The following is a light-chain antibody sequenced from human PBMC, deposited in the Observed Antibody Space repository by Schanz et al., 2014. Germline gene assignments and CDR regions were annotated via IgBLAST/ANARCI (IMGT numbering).Light chain of an antibody. Sequence: QSALAQPPSVSGSPGQSVTISCTGTSSDVGGYDSVSWYQQHPGKVPKVMIYDVSKRPSGVPDRFSGSKSGNTASLTISGLQAEDEADYYCCSYADTSVFGTGTKLTVL. V-gene: IGLV2-11*01. CDR3: CSYADTSV. CDR2: DVS. CDR1: SSDVGGYDS. J-gene: IGLJ1*01.